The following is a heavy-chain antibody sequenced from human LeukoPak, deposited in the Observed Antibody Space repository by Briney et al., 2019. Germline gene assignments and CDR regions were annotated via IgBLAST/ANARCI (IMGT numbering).Heavy chain of an antibody. CDR3: AKEWDCSSTSCYSGTRNWFDP. Sequence: GGSLRLSCAASGFTFSSYAMSWVRQAPGKGLEWGSAISGSGGSTYYADSVKGRFTISRDNSKNTLYLQMNSLRAEDTAVYYCAKEWDCSSTSCYSGTRNWFDPWGQGTLVTVSP. CDR2: ISGSGGST. V-gene: IGHV3-23*01. CDR1: GFTFSSYA. J-gene: IGHJ5*02. D-gene: IGHD2-2*02.